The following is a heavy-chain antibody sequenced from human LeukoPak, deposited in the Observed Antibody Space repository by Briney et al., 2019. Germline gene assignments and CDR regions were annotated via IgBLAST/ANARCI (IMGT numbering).Heavy chain of an antibody. D-gene: IGHD6-19*01. J-gene: IGHJ5*02. CDR1: GYTFTSYG. CDR3: ARDGGGLIAVAGIPGGWFDP. Sequence: ASVKVSCKASGYTFTSYGISWVRQAPGQGLEWMGWISAYNGNTNYAQKLQGRVTMTTDTSTSTAYMELRSLRSDDTAVYYCARDGGGLIAVAGIPGGWFDPWGQGTLVTVSS. CDR2: ISAYNGNT. V-gene: IGHV1-18*01.